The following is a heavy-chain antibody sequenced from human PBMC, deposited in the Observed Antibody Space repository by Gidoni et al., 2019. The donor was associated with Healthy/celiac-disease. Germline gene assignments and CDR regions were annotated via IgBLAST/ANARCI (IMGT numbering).Heavy chain of an antibody. CDR3: ALGGELKPLDY. D-gene: IGHD3-16*01. CDR1: GFTFSSYS. J-gene: IGHJ4*02. CDR2: ISSSSSYI. V-gene: IGHV3-21*01. Sequence: EVQLVESGGGLVKPGGSRRLPCAPSGFTFSSYSMNWVRKAPGKGLEWVSSISSSSSYIYYADSVKGRFTISRDNAKNSLYLQMNSLRAEDTAVYYCALGGELKPLDYWGQGTLVTVSS.